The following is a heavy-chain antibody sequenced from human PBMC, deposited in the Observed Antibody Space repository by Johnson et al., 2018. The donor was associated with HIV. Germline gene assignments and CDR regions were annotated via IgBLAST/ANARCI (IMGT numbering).Heavy chain of an antibody. CDR2: ISYDGSNK. V-gene: IGHV3-30*04. Sequence: QMQLVESGGGVVQPGRSLRLSCAASGFTFSSYAMHWVRQAPGKGLERVAVISYDGSNKYYTDSVKGRFTISRDNSKNTLYLQMNSLRADDTAGYYCAKGDPVEGDVDDAFDILGQGTMVTVSS. D-gene: IGHD2-21*01. CDR1: GFTFSSYA. CDR3: AKGDPVEGDVDDAFDI. J-gene: IGHJ3*02.